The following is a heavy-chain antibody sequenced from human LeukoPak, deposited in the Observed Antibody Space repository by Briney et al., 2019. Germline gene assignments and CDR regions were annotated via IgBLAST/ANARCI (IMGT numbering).Heavy chain of an antibody. J-gene: IGHJ4*02. V-gene: IGHV1-2*02. CDR1: GYTFTSYG. D-gene: IGHD3-10*01. Sequence: ASVKVSCKASGYTFTSYGISWVRQAPGEGLEWMGWINPKSGDTNYAQNFRDRVTVTRDSSVSTVYMELNSLRSDDTALYYCAREGRWESGYKFGSGTSALDFWGQGTLVSVSS. CDR3: AREGRWESGYKFGSGTSALDF. CDR2: INPKSGDT.